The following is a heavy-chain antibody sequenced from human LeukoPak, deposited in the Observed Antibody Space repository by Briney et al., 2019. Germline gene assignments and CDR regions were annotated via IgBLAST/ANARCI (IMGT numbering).Heavy chain of an antibody. Sequence: GGSLRLSCAASGFTFSSYGMHWVRQAPGKGLEWVAVISYDGSNKYYADSVKGRFTIPRDNSKNTLYLQMNSLRAEDTAVYYCAKGRYYYYYMDVWGKGTTVTVSS. J-gene: IGHJ6*03. CDR1: GFTFSSYG. CDR2: ISYDGSNK. CDR3: AKGRYYYYYMDV. V-gene: IGHV3-30*18.